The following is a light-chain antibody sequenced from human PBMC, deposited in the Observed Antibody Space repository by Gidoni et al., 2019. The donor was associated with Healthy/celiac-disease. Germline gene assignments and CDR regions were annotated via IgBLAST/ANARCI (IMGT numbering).Light chain of an antibody. CDR3: QQYYSTQVT. CDR2: WAS. Sequence: DIVMTQYPDYLAVSLGGRATINCKSSPGVLYSSNNKNYLAWYPQKTGQPPKLLIYWASTRESGVPDRFSGSGSGTDFTLTISSLQAEDVAFYYCQQYYSTQVTFGGGTKVEIK. V-gene: IGKV4-1*01. J-gene: IGKJ4*01. CDR1: PGVLYSSNNKNY.